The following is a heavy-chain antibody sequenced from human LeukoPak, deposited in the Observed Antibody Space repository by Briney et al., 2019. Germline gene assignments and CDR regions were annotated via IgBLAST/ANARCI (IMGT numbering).Heavy chain of an antibody. J-gene: IGHJ6*03. V-gene: IGHV7-4-1*02. CDR3: ARVGFPTYYYYMDV. CDR2: ININTGNP. Sequence: EASVKVSCKASGYTFTSYAMNWVRQAPGQGLEWMGWININTGNPTYAQGFTGRFVFSLDTSVSTAYLQISSLKAEDTAMYYCARVGFPTYYYYMDVWGKGTTVTVSS. CDR1: GYTFTSYA. D-gene: IGHD3-10*01.